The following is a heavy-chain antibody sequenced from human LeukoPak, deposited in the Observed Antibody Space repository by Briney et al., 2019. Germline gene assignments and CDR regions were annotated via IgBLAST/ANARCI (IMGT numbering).Heavy chain of an antibody. Sequence: GGSLRLSCAASGFTFSSYGMHWVRQAPGKGLEWVSRINTDGSSTNYADSVKGRFTISRDNSKNTLHLQMSSLRAEDTAVYYCARERPAADFDFWGQGTLVTVSS. CDR1: GFTFSSYG. CDR2: INTDGSST. D-gene: IGHD2-2*01. CDR3: ARERPAADFDF. J-gene: IGHJ4*02. V-gene: IGHV3-74*01.